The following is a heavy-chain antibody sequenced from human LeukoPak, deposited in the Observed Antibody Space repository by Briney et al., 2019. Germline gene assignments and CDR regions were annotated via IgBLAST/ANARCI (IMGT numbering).Heavy chain of an antibody. V-gene: IGHV4-34*01. Sequence: SETLSLTCAVYGGSFCGYYWSWIRQPPGKGLEWIGEINHSGSTNYNPSLKSRVTISVDTSKNQFSLKLSSVTAADTAVYYCARGYSSSWYSRLVFDYWGQGTLVTVSS. CDR1: GGSFCGYY. J-gene: IGHJ4*02. D-gene: IGHD6-13*01. CDR2: INHSGST. CDR3: ARGYSSSWYSRLVFDY.